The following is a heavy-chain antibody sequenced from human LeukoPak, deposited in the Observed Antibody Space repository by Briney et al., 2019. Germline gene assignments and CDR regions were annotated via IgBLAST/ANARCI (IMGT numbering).Heavy chain of an antibody. CDR3: ARDDYVWGSIDAFDI. CDR2: IKSKTDGGTT. CDR1: GFTFSNAW. J-gene: IGHJ3*02. Sequence: PGGSLRLSCAASGFTFSNAWMSWVRQAPGKGLEWVGRIKSKTDGGTTDYAAPVKGRFTISRDDSKNTLYLQMNSLKTEDTAVYYCARDDYVWGSIDAFDIWGQGTMVTVSS. D-gene: IGHD3-16*01. V-gene: IGHV3-15*01.